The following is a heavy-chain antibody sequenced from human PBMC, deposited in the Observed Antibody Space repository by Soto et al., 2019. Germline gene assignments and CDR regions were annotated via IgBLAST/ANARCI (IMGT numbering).Heavy chain of an antibody. V-gene: IGHV3-30*18. Sequence: GGSLRLSCAASGFTFSSYGMHWVRQAPGKGLEWVAVISYDGSNKYYADSVKGRFTISRDNSKNTLYLQMNSLRAEDTAVYYCAKDRRGRGANDYWGQGTLVTVSS. CDR3: AKDRRGRGANDY. CDR2: ISYDGSNK. J-gene: IGHJ4*02. D-gene: IGHD2-15*01. CDR1: GFTFSSYG.